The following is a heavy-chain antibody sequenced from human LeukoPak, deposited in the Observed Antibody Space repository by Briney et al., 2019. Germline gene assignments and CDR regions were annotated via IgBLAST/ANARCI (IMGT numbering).Heavy chain of an antibody. Sequence: SETLSLTCAVYGGSFSGYYWSWIRQPPGKGLEWIGEINHSGSTNYNPSLKSRVTISVDTSKNQFSLKLSSVTAADTAVYYCARARGRITIFGVVMFHYWGQGTLVTVSS. CDR3: ARARGRITIFGVVMFHY. D-gene: IGHD3-3*01. J-gene: IGHJ4*02. CDR1: GGSFSGYY. V-gene: IGHV4-34*01. CDR2: INHSGST.